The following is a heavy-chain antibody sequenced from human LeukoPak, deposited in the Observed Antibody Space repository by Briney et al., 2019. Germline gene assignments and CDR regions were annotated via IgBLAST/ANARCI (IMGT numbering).Heavy chain of an antibody. CDR1: GGSISNNNYY. CDR3: ATWRTAKTGFDY. D-gene: IGHD1-1*01. V-gene: IGHV4-39*01. CDR2: IYYSGSP. Sequence: SETLSLTCTVSGGSISNNNYYWAWLRQPPGKGLECIGSIYYSGSPYYNPSLKSRVTISVDTSKNQFSLRLSSVTAADTAVYYCATWRTAKTGFDYWGQGTLVTVSS. J-gene: IGHJ4*02.